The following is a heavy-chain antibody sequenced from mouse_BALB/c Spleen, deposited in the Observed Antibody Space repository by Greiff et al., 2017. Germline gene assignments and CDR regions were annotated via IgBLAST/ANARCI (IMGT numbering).Heavy chain of an antibody. D-gene: IGHD1-1*01. Sequence: QVQLQQSGAELVKPGASVKLSCKASGYTFTSYYMYWVKQRPGQGLEWIGEINPSNGGTNFNEKFKSKATLTVDKSSSTAYMLLSSLTSEDSAVYYCTLTTGPFAYWGQGTLVTVSA. J-gene: IGHJ3*01. CDR1: GYTFTSYY. V-gene: IGHV1S81*02. CDR3: TLTTGPFAY. CDR2: INPSNGGT.